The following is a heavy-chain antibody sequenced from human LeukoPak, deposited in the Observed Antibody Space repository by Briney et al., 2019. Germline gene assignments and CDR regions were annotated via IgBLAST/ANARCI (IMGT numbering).Heavy chain of an antibody. J-gene: IGHJ4*02. Sequence: GVLRLSCAASGFTFSSYSMNWVRQAPGKGLEWVSYISSSSYTNYADSVKGRFTISRDNAKNSLYLQMNSLRAEDTAVYYCARVPLGGYYFDYWGQGTLVTVSS. CDR2: ISSSSYT. CDR1: GFTFSSYS. CDR3: ARVPLGGYYFDY. V-gene: IGHV3-21*05. D-gene: IGHD3-16*01.